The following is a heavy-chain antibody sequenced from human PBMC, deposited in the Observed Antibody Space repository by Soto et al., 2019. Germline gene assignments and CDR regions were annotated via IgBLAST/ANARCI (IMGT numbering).Heavy chain of an antibody. CDR3: VLGFCSGGHWCYLGY. D-gene: IGHD2-15*01. CDR2: ISNDGGNK. Sequence: QVQLVESGGGVVLPGGSLRLSCAASGITFSDYGMHWVRQAPGKGPEWVAAISNDGGNKYYADSVKGRFTIFRDNSKNTLYLQMNSLGPEDTAVFYCVLGFCSGGHWCYLGYWCQGTLVTVSS. CDR1: GITFSDYG. J-gene: IGHJ4*02. V-gene: IGHV3-30*03.